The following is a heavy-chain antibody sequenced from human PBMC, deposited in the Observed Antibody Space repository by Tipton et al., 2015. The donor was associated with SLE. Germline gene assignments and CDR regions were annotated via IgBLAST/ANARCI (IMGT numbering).Heavy chain of an antibody. CDR3: TRGALLLWFGD. CDR2: IYNNGNT. Sequence: TLSLTCSVSGGSISSGSYYWGWIRQPAGKGLEWIGHIYNNGNTNYNPSLKSRVTISIDTSKNEFSLKLSSVTAADTAVYYCTRGALLLWFGDWGQGTRVTVSS. D-gene: IGHD3-10*01. J-gene: IGHJ4*02. CDR1: GGSISSGSYY. V-gene: IGHV4-61*09.